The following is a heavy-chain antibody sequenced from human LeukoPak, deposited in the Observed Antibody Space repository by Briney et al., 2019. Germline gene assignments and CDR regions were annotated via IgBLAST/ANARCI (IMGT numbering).Heavy chain of an antibody. D-gene: IGHD3-10*01. Sequence: GRSLTLSCAASGFTFKNYAMHWVRLAPGKGLEWVAVISSDGSEKYYADSVQGRFTVSRDNSKSTLYLQMNSLTAEDTAMYYCAKGLRSERYYNTFDYWGQGTLVTVSS. CDR2: ISSDGSEK. J-gene: IGHJ4*02. CDR3: AKGLRSERYYNTFDY. V-gene: IGHV3-30*18. CDR1: GFTFKNYA.